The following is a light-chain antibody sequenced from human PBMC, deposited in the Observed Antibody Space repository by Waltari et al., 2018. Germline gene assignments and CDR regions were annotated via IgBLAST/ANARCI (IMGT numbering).Light chain of an antibody. Sequence: QSALTQPRSVSGSPGQSVTISCTGTSNDVGAYNYVSWHQQHPGKAPKLMIYDVSKRPSGVPDRFSASKSGNTASLTIFGLQAEDEADYYCCSYTGTYTQWVFGGGTKLTVL. CDR1: SNDVGAYNY. J-gene: IGLJ3*02. CDR3: CSYTGTYTQWV. CDR2: DVS. V-gene: IGLV2-11*01.